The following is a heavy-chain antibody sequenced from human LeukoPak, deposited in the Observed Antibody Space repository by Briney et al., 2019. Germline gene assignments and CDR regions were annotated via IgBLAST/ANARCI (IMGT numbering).Heavy chain of an antibody. CDR3: AKDKRFGELLGVSYMDV. Sequence: PGGSLRLSCAASGFTVTSNYMSWVRQAPGKGLEWVAVISYDGSNKYYADSVKGRFTISRDNSKNTLYLQMNSLRAEDTAVYYCAKDKRFGELLGVSYMDVWGKGTTVTVSS. CDR1: GFTVTSNY. V-gene: IGHV3-30*18. J-gene: IGHJ6*03. D-gene: IGHD3-10*01. CDR2: ISYDGSNK.